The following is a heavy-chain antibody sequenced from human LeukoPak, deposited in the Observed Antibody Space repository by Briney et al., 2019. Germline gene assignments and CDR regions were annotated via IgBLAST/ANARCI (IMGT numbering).Heavy chain of an antibody. CDR2: FYFTGSS. Sequence: PSQTLSLTCAVSGGSISSGGYSWSWIRQPPGKGLEWIGYFYFTGSSYYNPSLKSRVTISVDTSKNQFSLKLSSVTAADTAIYYCARGGYYGSGNDFRFDPWGQGTLVTVSS. D-gene: IGHD3-10*01. J-gene: IGHJ5*02. CDR3: ARGGYYGSGNDFRFDP. CDR1: GGSISSGGYS. V-gene: IGHV4-30-4*07.